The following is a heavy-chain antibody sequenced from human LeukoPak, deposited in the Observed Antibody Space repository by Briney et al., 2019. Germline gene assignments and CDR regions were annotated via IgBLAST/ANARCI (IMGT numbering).Heavy chain of an antibody. Sequence: PGGSLRLSCAASGFTFSDYYMSWIRQAPGKGLEWVSYISSSASAIYYADSVKGRFTISRGDAKNSLYLQMNSLRAEDTALYYCARGRGITIFGIPYSFDYWGQGTLVTVSS. CDR3: ARGRGITIFGIPYSFDY. CDR2: ISSSASAI. J-gene: IGHJ4*02. V-gene: IGHV3-11*04. D-gene: IGHD3-3*01. CDR1: GFTFSDYY.